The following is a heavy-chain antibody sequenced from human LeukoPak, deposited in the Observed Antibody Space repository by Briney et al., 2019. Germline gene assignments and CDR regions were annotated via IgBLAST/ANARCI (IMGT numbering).Heavy chain of an antibody. CDR3: ARRFSGYGLGFGY. D-gene: IGHD3-22*01. CDR2: INHSGST. V-gene: IGHV4-34*01. J-gene: IGHJ4*02. Sequence: PSETLSLTCAVYGGSFSGYYWSWIRQPPGKGLEWIGEINHSGSTNYNPSLKSRVTISVDTSKNQFSLKLSSVTAADTAVYYCARRFSGYGLGFGYWGQGTLVTVSS. CDR1: GGSFSGYY.